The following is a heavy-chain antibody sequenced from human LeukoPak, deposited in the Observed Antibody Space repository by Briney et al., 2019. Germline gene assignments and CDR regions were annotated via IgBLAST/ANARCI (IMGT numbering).Heavy chain of an antibody. D-gene: IGHD5-18*01. V-gene: IGHV4-30-2*01. CDR2: IFHSGST. Sequence: SETLSLTCAVSGGSISSDAYSWNWIRQPPGKGLEWIGYIFHSGSTYYNPSLKSRVTMSVDRSKNQFSLRLSSVTAADAAVYYCARATAMVTYFDDWGQGTLVTGSS. J-gene: IGHJ4*02. CDR3: ARATAMVTYFDD. CDR1: GGSISSDAYS.